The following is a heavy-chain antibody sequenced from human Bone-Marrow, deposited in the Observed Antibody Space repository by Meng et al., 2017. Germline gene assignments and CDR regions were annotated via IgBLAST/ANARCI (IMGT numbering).Heavy chain of an antibody. Sequence: GESLKISCAASGFTFSSYAMHWVRQAPGKGLEWVAVISYDGSNKYYADSVKGRFTISRDNAKNSLYLQMNSLRAEDTAVYYCARGGVYQPFQHWGQGTLVTVSS. CDR2: ISYDGSNK. D-gene: IGHD6-13*01. CDR1: GFTFSSYA. CDR3: ARGGVYQPFQH. J-gene: IGHJ1*01. V-gene: IGHV3-30*04.